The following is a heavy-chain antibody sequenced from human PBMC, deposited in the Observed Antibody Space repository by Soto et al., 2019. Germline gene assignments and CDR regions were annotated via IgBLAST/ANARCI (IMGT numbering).Heavy chain of an antibody. V-gene: IGHV3-30*03. CDR1: GFIFSNYG. CDR3: AIVRVADSSLDH. CDR2: ISYDGSDI. D-gene: IGHD3-10*02. Sequence: QVQLVESGGGVVQPGRSLRLSCVGPGFIFSNYGMHWVRQAPGKGLEWVAFISYDGSDILYADSVKGRFTISRDNSKSALFLHMNRPTAEDTAIYFCAIVRVADSSLDHWGQGTLVTVSS. J-gene: IGHJ4*02.